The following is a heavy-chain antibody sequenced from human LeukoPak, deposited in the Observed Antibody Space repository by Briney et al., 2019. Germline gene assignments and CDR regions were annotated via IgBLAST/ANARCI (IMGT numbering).Heavy chain of an antibody. CDR1: GGSISSSSYY. V-gene: IGHV4-39*01. D-gene: IGHD5-12*01. CDR3: ARPRGGYDPQPYWYFDL. Sequence: TSETLSLTCTVSGGSISSSSYYWGWIRQPPGKGLEWIGSIYYSGSTYYNPSLKSRVTISVDTSKNQFSLKLSSVTAADTAVYYCARPRGGYDPQPYWYFDLWGRGTLVTVSS. CDR2: IYYSGST. J-gene: IGHJ2*01.